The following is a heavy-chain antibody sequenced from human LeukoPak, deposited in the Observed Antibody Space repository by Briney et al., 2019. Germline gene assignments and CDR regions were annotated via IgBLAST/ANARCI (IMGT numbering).Heavy chain of an antibody. D-gene: IGHD4-17*01. J-gene: IGHJ4*02. CDR1: GYTFTDYY. Sequence: ASVKVSCKASGYTFTDYYMHWVRQAPGQGLEWMGRINPNSGGANYAQQFQGRVTMTRDTSITIAYMEVVRLTSDDTVVYYCARGSGYGDSPGLDWGQGTLVTVSS. CDR3: ARGSGYGDSPGLD. CDR2: INPNSGGA. V-gene: IGHV1-2*05.